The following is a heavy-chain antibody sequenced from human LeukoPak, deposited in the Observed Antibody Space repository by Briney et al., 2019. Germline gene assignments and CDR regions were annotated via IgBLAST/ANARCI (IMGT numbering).Heavy chain of an antibody. D-gene: IGHD5/OR15-5a*01. J-gene: IGHJ4*02. Sequence: SETLSLSCTLSGGSLTSTSHYWDWVRQPPGKGLEWLGSIYSSGSTYYNPSLKSRVTISVDTSKNQFSLKLSSVTAADTAVYYCARANRVSLYYFDYWGQGTLVTVSS. V-gene: IGHV4-39*07. CDR2: IYSSGST. CDR3: ARANRVSLYYFDY. CDR1: GGSLTSTSHY.